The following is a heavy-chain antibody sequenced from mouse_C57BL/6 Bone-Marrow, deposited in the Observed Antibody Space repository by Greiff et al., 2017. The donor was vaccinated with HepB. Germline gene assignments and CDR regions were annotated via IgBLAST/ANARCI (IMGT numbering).Heavy chain of an antibody. V-gene: IGHV5-4*01. J-gene: IGHJ2*01. CDR3: ARVLTGDFDY. Sequence: EVHLVESGGGLVKPGGSLKLSCAASGFTFSSYAMSWVRQTPEKRLEWVATISDGGSYTYYPDNVKGRFTISRDKAKNNLYLQMSHLKSEDTAMYYCARVLTGDFDYWGQGTTLTVSS. CDR1: GFTFSSYA. D-gene: IGHD4-1*01. CDR2: ISDGGSYT.